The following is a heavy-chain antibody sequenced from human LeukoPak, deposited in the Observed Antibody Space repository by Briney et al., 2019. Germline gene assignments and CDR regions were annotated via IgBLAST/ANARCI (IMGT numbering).Heavy chain of an antibody. J-gene: IGHJ4*02. Sequence: ASVKVSCKASGYALTSYAMNWVRQAPGQGLEWMGWINTNTGNPTYAQGFTGRFVFSLDTSVSTAYLQISSLQAEDTAVYYCARDRTRMGAFDWGQGTLVTVSS. CDR3: ARDRTRMGAFD. D-gene: IGHD1-26*01. CDR1: GYALTSYA. CDR2: INTNTGNP. V-gene: IGHV7-4-1*02.